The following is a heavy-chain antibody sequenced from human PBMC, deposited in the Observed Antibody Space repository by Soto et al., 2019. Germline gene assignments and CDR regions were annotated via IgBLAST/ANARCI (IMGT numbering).Heavy chain of an antibody. D-gene: IGHD5-18*01. CDR2: TSGRGDNT. CDR3: AKVRILLWLLRSMHV. Sequence: GGSLRLSCAASGFTFSSYAMAWVRQAPGKGLEWVSTTSGRGDNTYYTDSVKGRFSISRDISKNTLYLQMNSLRAEDTAVYYCAKVRILLWLLRSMHVRCPAPSVTLSS. CDR1: GFTFSSYA. V-gene: IGHV3-23*01. J-gene: IGHJ6*02.